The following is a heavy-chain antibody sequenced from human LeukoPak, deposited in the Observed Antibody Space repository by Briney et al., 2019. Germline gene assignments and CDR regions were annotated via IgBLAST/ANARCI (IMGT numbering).Heavy chain of an antibody. CDR3: ARRLTQYDCFDP. V-gene: IGHV6-1*01. J-gene: IGHJ5*02. D-gene: IGHD2-2*01. CDR2: TYYRSTWYN. CDR1: GDSVSSNSVT. Sequence: SQTLSLTCAISGDSVSSNSVTWNWIRQSPSRGLEWLGRTYYRSTWYNDYAVSVRGRIAVDPDTSKNQFSLHLNSVTPEDTAVYYCARRLTQYDCFDPWGQGTLVTVSS.